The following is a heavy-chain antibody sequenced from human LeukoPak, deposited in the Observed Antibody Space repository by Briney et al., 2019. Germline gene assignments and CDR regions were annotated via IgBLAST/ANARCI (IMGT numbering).Heavy chain of an antibody. V-gene: IGHV3-64D*08. CDR1: GFTFSNYA. D-gene: IGHD6-19*01. Sequence: GWSLRLSCSASGFTFSNYAMDWVRQAPGKGLEYISAISCNEGSTYYAGSVKGRFTISRDNYKYILYLQMSALKSDDTAVYYCVKNGVYTSGWYGGYFDYWGQGTLVSVSS. CDR3: VKNGVYTSGWYGGYFDY. J-gene: IGHJ4*02. CDR2: ISCNEGST.